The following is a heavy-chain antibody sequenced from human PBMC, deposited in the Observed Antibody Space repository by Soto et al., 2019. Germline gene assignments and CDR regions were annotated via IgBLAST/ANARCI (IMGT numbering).Heavy chain of an antibody. Sequence: QITLKESGPTLVKPTQTLTLTCTFSGFSLTTSGVGVGWIRQPPGKALEWLALIYWDDDKRYSPSLNSRLSITKDTSKNQVVLTMTNMDPVDTATYYCAHSRPPRLLDFWGQGTLVIVSS. CDR2: IYWDDDK. J-gene: IGHJ4*02. CDR1: GFSLTTSGVG. CDR3: AHSRPPRLLDF. V-gene: IGHV2-5*02. D-gene: IGHD6-6*01.